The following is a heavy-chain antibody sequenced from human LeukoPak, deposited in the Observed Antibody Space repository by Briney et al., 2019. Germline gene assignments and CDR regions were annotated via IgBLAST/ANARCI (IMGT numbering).Heavy chain of an antibody. CDR3: ARGTGPIDY. CDR2: IYSGGST. J-gene: IGHJ4*02. V-gene: IGHV3-66*01. CDR1: GFTFGGYL. Sequence: QTGGSLRLSCTGSGFTFGGYLMSWVRQAPGKGLEWVSVIYSGGSTYYADSVKGRFTISRDNSKNTLYLQMNSLRAEDTAVYYCARGTGPIDYWGQGTLVTVSS.